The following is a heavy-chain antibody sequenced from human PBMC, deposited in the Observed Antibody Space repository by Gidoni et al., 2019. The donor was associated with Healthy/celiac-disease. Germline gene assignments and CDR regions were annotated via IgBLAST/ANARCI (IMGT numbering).Heavy chain of an antibody. V-gene: IGHV4-4*07. D-gene: IGHD6-19*01. Sequence: QVQLQESGPGLVKPSETLSLTCTVSGGSISSYYWRWIRQPAGKGLEWIGRIYTSGSTNYNPSLKSRVTMSVDTSKNQFSLKLSSVTAADTAVYYCARVGGYSSGSNMRLDPWGQGTLVTVSS. CDR1: GGSISSYY. CDR3: ARVGGYSSGSNMRLDP. J-gene: IGHJ5*02. CDR2: IYTSGST.